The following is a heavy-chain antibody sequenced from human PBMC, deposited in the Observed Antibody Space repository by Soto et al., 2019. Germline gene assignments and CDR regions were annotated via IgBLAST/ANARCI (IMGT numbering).Heavy chain of an antibody. J-gene: IGHJ6*03. D-gene: IGHD6-6*01. CDR3: ARGEHSSSSHAYYMDV. V-gene: IGHV4-34*01. Sequence: QVQLQQWGAGLLKPSETLSLTCAVYGGSFSGYYWSWIRQPPGKGLEWIGEINHSGSTNYNPSLKSRVTISVDTSKNQFSLKLSSVTAADTAVYYCARGEHSSSSHAYYMDVWGKGTTVTVSS. CDR1: GGSFSGYY. CDR2: INHSGST.